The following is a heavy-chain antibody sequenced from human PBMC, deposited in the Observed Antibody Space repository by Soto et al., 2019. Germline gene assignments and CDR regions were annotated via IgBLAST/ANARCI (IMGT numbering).Heavy chain of an antibody. J-gene: IGHJ5*02. Sequence: SETLSLTCTVSGGSISSSSYYWGWIRQPPGKGLEWIGSIYYSGSTYYNPSLKSRVTISVDTSKNQFSLKLSSVTAADTAVYYCATLRYCSGGSCYSGLNWFDPSGQGTLVTVSS. D-gene: IGHD2-15*01. CDR3: ATLRYCSGGSCYSGLNWFDP. CDR1: GGSISSSSYY. V-gene: IGHV4-39*01. CDR2: IYYSGST.